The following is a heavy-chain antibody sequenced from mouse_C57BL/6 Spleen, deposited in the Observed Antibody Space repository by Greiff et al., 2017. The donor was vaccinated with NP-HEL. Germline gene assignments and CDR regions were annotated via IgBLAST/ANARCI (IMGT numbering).Heavy chain of an antibody. CDR3: ARDGDLYYDYPFAY. Sequence: EVQLQESGPGLVKPSQSLSLTCSVTGYSITSGYYWNWIRQFPGNKLEWMGYISYDGSNNYNPSLKNRISITRDTSKNQFFLKLNSVTTEDTATYYCARDGDLYYDYPFAYWGQGTLVTVSA. J-gene: IGHJ3*01. V-gene: IGHV3-6*01. D-gene: IGHD2-4*01. CDR2: ISYDGSN. CDR1: GYSITSGYY.